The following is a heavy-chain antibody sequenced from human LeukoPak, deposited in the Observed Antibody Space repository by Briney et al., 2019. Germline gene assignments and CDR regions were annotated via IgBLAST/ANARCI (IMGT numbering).Heavy chain of an antibody. Sequence: PSETLSLTGTVSGGSISSSSYYWGWIRQPPGKGLEWIGEIHHSGSANYNPSLKSRVTISVDKSKNQFSLKLNSVTAADTAVYYCARDGGINPRGFDYWGQGTLVTVSS. J-gene: IGHJ4*02. V-gene: IGHV4-39*07. CDR3: ARDGGINPRGFDY. CDR2: IHHSGSA. D-gene: IGHD1-26*01. CDR1: GGSISSSSYY.